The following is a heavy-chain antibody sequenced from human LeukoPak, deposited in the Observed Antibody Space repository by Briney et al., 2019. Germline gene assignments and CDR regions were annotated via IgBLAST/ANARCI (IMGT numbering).Heavy chain of an antibody. Sequence: GGSLRLSCAASGFTFSSYEMNWVRQAPGKGLEWVSYISDTGSTIYYADSVKGRFTISRDNAKNSLYLQMNSLRAEDTAVYYCARSIIRGVIAYRFWGQGTLVSVSS. CDR2: ISDTGSTI. CDR1: GFTFSSYE. CDR3: ARSIIRGVIAYRF. V-gene: IGHV3-48*03. D-gene: IGHD3-10*01. J-gene: IGHJ4*02.